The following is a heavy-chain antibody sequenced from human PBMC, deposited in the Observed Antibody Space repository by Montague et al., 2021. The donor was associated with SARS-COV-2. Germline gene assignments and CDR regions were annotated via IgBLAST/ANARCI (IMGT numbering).Heavy chain of an antibody. D-gene: IGHD2-2*01. Sequence: SETLSLTCSVPGGSISGYYWSWVRQAAGKRLEWIGRIFVGASTDYNPSLMSRFSLSGDKSKNQFSLKVTPVTAADTAIYYCARGMAPEGRWFDSWGHGMLVTVSS. V-gene: IGHV4-4*07. J-gene: IGHJ5*01. CDR1: GGSISGYY. CDR2: IFVGAST. CDR3: ARGMAPEGRWFDS.